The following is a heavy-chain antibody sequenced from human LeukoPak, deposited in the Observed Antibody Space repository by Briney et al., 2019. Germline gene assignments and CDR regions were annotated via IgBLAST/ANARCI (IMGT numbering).Heavy chain of an antibody. CDR1: GFTFSSYE. V-gene: IGHV3-48*03. CDR2: ISSGGATI. J-gene: IGHJ4*02. Sequence: GGSLRLSCAASGFTFSSYEMNWVRQAPGKGLEWVSYISSGGATIYYADSVKGRFTISRDNAKNSLYLQMNSLRAEDTAVYYCARDPRFLEWLSKVDYWGQGTLVTVS. D-gene: IGHD3-3*01. CDR3: ARDPRFLEWLSKVDY.